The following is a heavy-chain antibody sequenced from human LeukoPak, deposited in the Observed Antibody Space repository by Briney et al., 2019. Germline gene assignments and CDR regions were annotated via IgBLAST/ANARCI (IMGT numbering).Heavy chain of an antibody. CDR3: APHRFGEPHFEY. D-gene: IGHD3-10*01. CDR2: VYKTGHP. CDR1: DNSISSFY. V-gene: IGHV4-59*08. J-gene: IGHJ4*02. Sequence: SETLSLPCTVSDNSISSFYWSWIRQPPGKGLEWIGFVYKTGHPNYNPSLKSRVAISLDGSKSQVSLRLTSVTAADTAVYYCAPHRFGEPHFEYWGRGTLVSVSS.